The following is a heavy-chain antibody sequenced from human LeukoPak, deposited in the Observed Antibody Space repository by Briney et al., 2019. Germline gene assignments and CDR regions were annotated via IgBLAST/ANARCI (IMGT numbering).Heavy chain of an antibody. Sequence: PGRSLRLSCAASGFTFSSYAMHWVRQAPGKGLEWVAVISYDGSNKYYADSVKGRFTISRDNSKNTLYLQMNSLRAEDTAVYYCARSDVIAVAASDYWGQGTLVTVSS. V-gene: IGHV3-30-3*01. CDR3: ARSDVIAVAASDY. CDR2: ISYDGSNK. D-gene: IGHD6-19*01. CDR1: GFTFSSYA. J-gene: IGHJ4*02.